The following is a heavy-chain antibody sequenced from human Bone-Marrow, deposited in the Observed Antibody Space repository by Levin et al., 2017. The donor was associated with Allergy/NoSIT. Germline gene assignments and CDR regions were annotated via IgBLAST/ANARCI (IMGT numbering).Heavy chain of an antibody. CDR1: GFTFSSYW. CDR3: ARDADMVQGLILGDY. D-gene: IGHD3-10*01. Sequence: GESLKISCVVSGFTFSSYWMSWVRQAPGKGLEWVANIQQDGSGKYYVDSVKGRFTVSRDNARNSLYLQMSSLRAEDTAVYYCARDADMVQGLILGDYWGQGTLVTVSS. V-gene: IGHV3-7*03. CDR2: IQQDGSGK. J-gene: IGHJ4*02.